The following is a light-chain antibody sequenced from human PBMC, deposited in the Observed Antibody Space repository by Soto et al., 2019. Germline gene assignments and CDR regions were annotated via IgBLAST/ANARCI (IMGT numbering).Light chain of an antibody. V-gene: IGKV1-5*03. CDR1: QTINNW. CDR2: KAS. Sequence: DIQMTKSPSTLSASVGDRVTITCRASQTINNWLAWFQQKPGKAPKLLISKASTLESGVPSRFSGSGSGTEFTLTISSLQPDDFATYYCQQYHIYSTFGQGTKVEIK. J-gene: IGKJ1*01. CDR3: QQYHIYST.